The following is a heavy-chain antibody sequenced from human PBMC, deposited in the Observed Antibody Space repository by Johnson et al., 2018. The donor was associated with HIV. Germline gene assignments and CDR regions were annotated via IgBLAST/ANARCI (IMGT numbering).Heavy chain of an antibody. D-gene: IGHD3-22*01. Sequence: VQLVESGGGVVRPGGSLRLSCAASGFTFDDYGLSWVRQVPGMGLEWVSGITRNGGSTNYADSVKGRFTISRDNAKNSLYLQMNSLRAEDTAVYYCERDGMIEGTFDIWGQGTMVTVSS. CDR2: ITRNGGST. J-gene: IGHJ3*02. V-gene: IGHV3-20*04. CDR3: ERDGMIEGTFDI. CDR1: GFTFDDYG.